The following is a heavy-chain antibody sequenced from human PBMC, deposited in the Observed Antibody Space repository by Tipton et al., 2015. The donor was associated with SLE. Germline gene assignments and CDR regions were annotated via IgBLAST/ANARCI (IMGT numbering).Heavy chain of an antibody. CDR3: SRDTDGDYAFDF. Sequence: SLRLSCAVSGFTFSNYWMSWVRQGPGKGLEWVASINQNGGEEYSLDSVKGRFTISRDNAKNSLYLQMNSLRAEDTALYYCSRDTDGDYAFDFWGQGTLVTV. V-gene: IGHV3-7*01. CDR2: INQNGGEE. J-gene: IGHJ4*02. D-gene: IGHD4-17*01. CDR1: GFTFSNYW.